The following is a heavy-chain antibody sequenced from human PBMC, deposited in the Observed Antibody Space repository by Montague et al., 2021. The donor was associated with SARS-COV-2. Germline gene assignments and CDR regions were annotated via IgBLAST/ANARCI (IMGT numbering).Heavy chain of an antibody. D-gene: IGHD3-3*01. J-gene: IGHJ4*02. CDR2: IYYSGST. CDR3: ARKRSRGLTIFGVVTASYCFDY. CDR1: GGSISSSSYF. V-gene: IGHV4-39*01. Sequence: SETLSLTCTVSGGSISSSSYFWGWIRQPPGKGLEWIGSIYYSGSTYYXXXLKSRVTISVDTSKNQFSLKLSSVTAADTAVFYCARKRSRGLTIFGVVTASYCFDYWGQGTLVTVSS.